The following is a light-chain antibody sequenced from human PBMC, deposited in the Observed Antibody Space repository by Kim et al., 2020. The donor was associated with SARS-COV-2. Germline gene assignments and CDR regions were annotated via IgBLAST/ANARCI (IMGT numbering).Light chain of an antibody. CDR1: QTISGY. CDR2: GAS. CDR3: QQYNDWPYT. V-gene: IGKV3-15*01. Sequence: EIVMTQSPATLSVSPGERATLSCSASQTISGYLGWYQQKPGQTTRLLIYGASTRAIGTPARFSGSGSGTEFTLTISSLQSEDFAIYYCQQYNDWPYTFGQGTKLEI. J-gene: IGKJ2*01.